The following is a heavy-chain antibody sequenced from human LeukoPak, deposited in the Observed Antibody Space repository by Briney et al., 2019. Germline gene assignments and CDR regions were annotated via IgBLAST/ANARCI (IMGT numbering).Heavy chain of an antibody. D-gene: IGHD3-3*01. CDR3: AKVKGVTIFGVVPGAFDI. J-gene: IGHJ3*02. CDR1: GFTFSSYA. Sequence: GGSLRLSCAASGFTFSSYALSWVRQAPGKGLECVSAISGSGGSTYYADSVKGRFTISRDNSKNTLYLQMNSLRAEDTAVYHCAKVKGVTIFGVVPGAFDIWGQGTMVTVSS. V-gene: IGHV3-23*01. CDR2: ISGSGGST.